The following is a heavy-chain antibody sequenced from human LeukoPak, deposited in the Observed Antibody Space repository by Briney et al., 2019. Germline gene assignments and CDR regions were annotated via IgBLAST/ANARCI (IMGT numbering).Heavy chain of an antibody. CDR3: ARGPYYDSSGYYYVPLYFDY. CDR1: GFTFSSYW. Sequence: PGGSLRLSCAASGFTFSSYWMSWVRQAPGKGLEWVANIKRDGSEKYYVDSVKGRFTISRDNAKNSLYLQMNSLRAEDTAVYYCARGPYYDSSGYYYVPLYFDYWGQGTLVTVSS. D-gene: IGHD3-22*01. CDR2: IKRDGSEK. V-gene: IGHV3-7*01. J-gene: IGHJ4*02.